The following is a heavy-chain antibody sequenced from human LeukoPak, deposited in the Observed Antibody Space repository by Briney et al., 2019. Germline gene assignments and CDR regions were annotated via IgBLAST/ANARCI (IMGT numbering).Heavy chain of an antibody. CDR2: INPNSGGT. D-gene: IGHD1-20*01. Sequence: ASVKVSCKASGYTFTGYYMHWVRQAPGRGLEWMGWINPNSGGTNYAQKFQGRVTMTRDTSISTAYMELSNLRSDDTAIYYCARDNWNDLSFDYWGQGTLVTVSS. J-gene: IGHJ4*02. V-gene: IGHV1-2*02. CDR3: ARDNWNDLSFDY. CDR1: GYTFTGYY.